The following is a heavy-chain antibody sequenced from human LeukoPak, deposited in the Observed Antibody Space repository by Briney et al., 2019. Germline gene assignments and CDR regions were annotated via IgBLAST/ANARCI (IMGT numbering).Heavy chain of an antibody. Sequence: GGSLRLSCAASGFTLSSYWMSWVRQAPGKGLEWVASIKHDGTETYFVDSVKGRFTISRDAAKNSLYLQMNSLRVEDTAVYFCARDSRGFSYGPNTDYWGQGTLVTVSS. D-gene: IGHD5-18*01. J-gene: IGHJ4*02. CDR1: GFTLSSYW. CDR3: ARDSRGFSYGPNTDY. CDR2: IKHDGTET. V-gene: IGHV3-7*01.